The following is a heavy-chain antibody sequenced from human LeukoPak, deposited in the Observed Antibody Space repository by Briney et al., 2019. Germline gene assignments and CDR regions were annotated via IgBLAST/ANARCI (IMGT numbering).Heavy chain of an antibody. CDR2: TYYRSKWYT. Sequence: SQTLSLTCAISGDSVSSNSAAWNWIRQSPSRGLEWLGRTYYRSKWYTYYAVSVKSRISINRDTSKNQISLQLNSVTAADTAVYFCARRRVVVASTDGASGAFDIWGQGTMVTVSS. CDR3: ARRRVVVASTDGASGAFDI. D-gene: IGHD2-15*01. V-gene: IGHV6-1*01. CDR1: GDSVSSNSAA. J-gene: IGHJ3*02.